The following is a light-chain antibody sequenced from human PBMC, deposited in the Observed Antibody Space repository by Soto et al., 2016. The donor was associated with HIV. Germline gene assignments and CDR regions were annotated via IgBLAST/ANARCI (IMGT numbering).Light chain of an antibody. J-gene: IGKJ5*01. CDR3: MQALQTSIT. CDR1: QSLPHSNGYNY. CDR2: LGS. Sequence: DIVMTQSPLSLSVTPGQPASISCRSSQSLPHSNGYNYLDWYLQKPGQSPQLLIYLGSNRASGVPDRFSGSGSGTDFTLKISRVEAEDVGVYYCMQALQTSITFGQGTRLEIK. V-gene: IGKV2-28*01.